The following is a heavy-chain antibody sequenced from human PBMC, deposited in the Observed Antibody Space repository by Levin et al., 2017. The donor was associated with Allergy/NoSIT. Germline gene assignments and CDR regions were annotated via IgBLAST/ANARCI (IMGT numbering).Heavy chain of an antibody. J-gene: IGHJ2*01. CDR3: AKGGCSTTNCYSWYFDL. Sequence: AGGSLRLSCAASGFTFNNYAMSWVRQAPGKGLEWVSTISGSGGTTFYEDSVKGRLTISRDNSKNTLYLQMNSLRAEDTAVYYCAKGGCSTTNCYSWYFDLWGRGTLVTVSS. V-gene: IGHV3-23*01. D-gene: IGHD2-2*01. CDR2: ISGSGGTT. CDR1: GFTFNNYA.